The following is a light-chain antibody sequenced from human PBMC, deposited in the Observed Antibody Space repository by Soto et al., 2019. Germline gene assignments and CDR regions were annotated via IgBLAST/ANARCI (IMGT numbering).Light chain of an antibody. CDR1: QSVSSSY. CDR2: GAS. Sequence: EIVMTHSPATLSVSPWEIATLSCRASQSVSSSYLAWYQQKPGQAPRLLIYGASTRATGIPARFSGSGSGTEFTLTISSLQSEDFAVYYCQQYNNWPRTFGHGTKVDIK. CDR3: QQYNNWPRT. J-gene: IGKJ1*01. V-gene: IGKV3-15*01.